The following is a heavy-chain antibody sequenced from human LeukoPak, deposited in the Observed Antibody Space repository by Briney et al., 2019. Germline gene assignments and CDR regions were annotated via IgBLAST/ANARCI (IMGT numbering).Heavy chain of an antibody. J-gene: IGHJ4*02. CDR2: IIPIFGTA. CDR3: ASRLDTAMVSYYFDY. CDR1: GGTFSSYA. Sequence: SVKVSCKASGGTFSSYAISWVRQAPGQGLELMGGIIPIFGTANYAQKFQGRVTITADESTSTAYMELSSLRSEDTAVYYCASRLDTAMVSYYFDYWGQGTLVTVSS. V-gene: IGHV1-69*13. D-gene: IGHD5-18*01.